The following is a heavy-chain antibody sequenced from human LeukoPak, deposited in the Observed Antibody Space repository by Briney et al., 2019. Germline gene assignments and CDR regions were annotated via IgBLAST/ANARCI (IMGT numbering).Heavy chain of an antibody. CDR2: IGSSSSTI. Sequence: QSGGSLRLSCAASGFTLSSYSMDWVRQAPGKGLEWVSYIGSSSSTIYYADSVKGRFTISRDNAKNSLYLQLNSLRAEDTAVYYCARDALLCSSASCYNLFDYWGQGTLVTVSS. D-gene: IGHD2-2*02. CDR1: GFTLSSYS. CDR3: ARDALLCSSASCYNLFDY. J-gene: IGHJ4*02. V-gene: IGHV3-48*01.